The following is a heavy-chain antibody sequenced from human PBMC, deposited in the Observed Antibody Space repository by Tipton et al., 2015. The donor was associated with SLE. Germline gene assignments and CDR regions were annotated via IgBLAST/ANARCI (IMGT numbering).Heavy chain of an antibody. CDR1: GFIFSAYN. CDR3: ARGHWAGDLYYFDY. V-gene: IGHV3-21*01. D-gene: IGHD7-27*01. CDR2: ISSSSDYI. Sequence: SQRLSCAASGFIFSAYNINWVRQAPGKGLEWVSSISSSSDYIYYADSVKGRFTISRDNAKNTLYLQMNSLRAVDTAVYYCARGHWAGDLYYFDYWGQGTLVTVSS. J-gene: IGHJ4*02.